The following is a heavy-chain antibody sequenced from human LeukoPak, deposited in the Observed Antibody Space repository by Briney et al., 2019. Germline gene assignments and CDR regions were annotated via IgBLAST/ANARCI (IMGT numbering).Heavy chain of an antibody. J-gene: IGHJ3*02. CDR1: GGSISSSSYY. CDR3: ARGGCGGDPGAFDI. CDR2: IYYSGST. D-gene: IGHD2-21*02. V-gene: IGHV4-39*07. Sequence: SETLSLTCTVSGGSISSSSYYWGWIRQPPGKGLEWIGSIYYSGSTYYNPSLKSRVTISVDTSKNQFSLKLSSVTAADTAVYYCARGGCGGDPGAFDIWGQGTMVTVSS.